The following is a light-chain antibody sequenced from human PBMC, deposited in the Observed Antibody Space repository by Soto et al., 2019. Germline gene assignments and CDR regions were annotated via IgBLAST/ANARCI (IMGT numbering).Light chain of an antibody. CDR1: NSDVGSHNF. J-gene: IGLJ3*02. Sequence: QSALTQPASVSGSPGQSITISCTGTNSDVGSHNFVSWYQQYPGKAPTLLIYEASKRPSGLSNRFSGSKSGNTASLTISGLQAEDEDDYYCCSLTNGATWVFGGGTKLTVL. V-gene: IGLV2-23*01. CDR3: CSLTNGATWV. CDR2: EAS.